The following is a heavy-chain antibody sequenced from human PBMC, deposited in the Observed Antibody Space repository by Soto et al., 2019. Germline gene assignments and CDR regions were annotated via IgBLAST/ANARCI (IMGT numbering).Heavy chain of an antibody. CDR3: AREGNYDFWSGYYSDVRLSYYYGMDV. D-gene: IGHD3-3*01. Sequence: PGGSLRLSCAASGFTFSSYGMHWVRQAPGKGLEWVAVIWYDGSNKYYADSVKGRFTISRDNSKNTLYLQMNSLRAEDTAVYYCAREGNYDFWSGYYSDVRLSYYYGMDVWGQGTTVTVSS. CDR1: GFTFSSYG. CDR2: IWYDGSNK. V-gene: IGHV3-33*01. J-gene: IGHJ6*02.